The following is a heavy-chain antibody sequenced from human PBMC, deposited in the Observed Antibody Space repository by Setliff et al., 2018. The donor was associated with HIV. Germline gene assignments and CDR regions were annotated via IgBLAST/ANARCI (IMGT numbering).Heavy chain of an antibody. CDR2: FYYSGNT. J-gene: IGHJ4*02. CDR1: GGSISSSNYY. Sequence: SETLSLTCSVSGGSISSSNYYGGWIRQPPGKGLEWIGSFYYSGNTYYSPSLKSRVTISIDTSKNQFSLKLSSVTAADTAVYFCAREGRFTYGLKADYWGQGTLVTVS. V-gene: IGHV4-39*07. D-gene: IGHD3-10*01. CDR3: AREGRFTYGLKADY.